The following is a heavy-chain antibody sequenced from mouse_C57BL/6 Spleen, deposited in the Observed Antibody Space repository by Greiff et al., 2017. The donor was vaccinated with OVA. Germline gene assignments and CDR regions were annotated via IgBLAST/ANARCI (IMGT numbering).Heavy chain of an antibody. D-gene: IGHD1-1*01. V-gene: IGHV5-17*01. CDR2: ISSGSSTI. J-gene: IGHJ1*03. CDR1: GFTFSDYG. CDR3: AGDGSGSLWYFDV. Sequence: EVQLVESGGGLVKPGGSLKLSCAASGFTFSDYGMHWVRQAPEKGLGWVAYISSGSSTIYYADTVKGRFTISRDNAKNTLFLQMTSLRSEDTAMYYCAGDGSGSLWYFDVWGTGTTVTVSS.